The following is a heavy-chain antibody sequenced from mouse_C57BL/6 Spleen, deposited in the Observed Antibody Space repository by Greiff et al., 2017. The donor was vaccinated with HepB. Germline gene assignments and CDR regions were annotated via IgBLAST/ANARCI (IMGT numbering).Heavy chain of an antibody. Sequence: VQLQQSGPELVKPGASVKISCKASGYSFTGYYMNWVKQSPEKSLEWIGEINPSTGGTTYNQKFKAKATLTVDKSSSTAYMQLKSLTSEDSAVYYCARTDGYYGFAYWGKGTLVTVSA. J-gene: IGHJ3*01. V-gene: IGHV1-42*01. CDR1: GYSFTGYY. CDR2: INPSTGGT. CDR3: ARTDGYYGFAY. D-gene: IGHD2-3*01.